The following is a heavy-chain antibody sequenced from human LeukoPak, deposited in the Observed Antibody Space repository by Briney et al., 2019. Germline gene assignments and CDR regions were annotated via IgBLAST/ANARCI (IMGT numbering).Heavy chain of an antibody. J-gene: IGHJ4*02. CDR3: ARDPLFDY. CDR1: GYTLTELS. V-gene: IGHV1-24*01. Sequence: ASVKVSCKVSGYTLTELSMHWVRQAPGKGLEWMGGFDPEDGETIYAQKLQGRVTMTTDTSTSTAYMELRSLRSDDTAVYYCARDPLFDYWGQGTLVTVSS. CDR2: FDPEDGET.